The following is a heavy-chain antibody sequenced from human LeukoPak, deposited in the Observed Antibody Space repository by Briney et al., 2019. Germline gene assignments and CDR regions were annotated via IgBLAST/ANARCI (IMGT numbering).Heavy chain of an antibody. CDR3: ASSRYYDFWSGYPYYYYYYMDV. D-gene: IGHD3-3*01. Sequence: GASVKVSCKASGYTFTGYYMHWVRQAPGRGLEWMGWINPNSGGTNYAQKFQGRVTMTRDTSISTAYMELSRLRSDDTAVYYCASSRYYDFWSGYPYYYYYYMDVWGKGTTVTVSS. V-gene: IGHV1-2*02. J-gene: IGHJ6*03. CDR1: GYTFTGYY. CDR2: INPNSGGT.